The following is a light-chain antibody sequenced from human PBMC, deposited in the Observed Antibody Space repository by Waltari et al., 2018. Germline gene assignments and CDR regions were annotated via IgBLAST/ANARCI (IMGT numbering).Light chain of an antibody. J-gene: IGKJ1*01. CDR3: QQSFSSPWT. CDR1: QNIRTH. CDR2: AAS. V-gene: IGKV1-39*01. Sequence: DIQMTQSPSSLSASVGDTVTVTCRASQNIRTHLNWYQQKPATAPKLLIYAASTFPRGVPSRFSGSGSGTDFTLTVTNLQPDDFAIYFCQQSFSSPWTFGKAT.